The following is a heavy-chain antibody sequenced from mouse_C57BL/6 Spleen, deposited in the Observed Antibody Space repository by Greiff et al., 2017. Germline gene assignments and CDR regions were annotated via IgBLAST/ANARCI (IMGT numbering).Heavy chain of an antibody. CDR2: INPSTGGT. J-gene: IGHJ3*01. CDR3: ARENQAPFAY. Sequence: EVQLQQSGPELVKPGASVKISCKASGYSFTGYYMHWVKQSSEKSLEWIGEINPSTGGTSYNQKFKGKATLTVDKSSSTAYMQLKSLTSEDSAVYYCARENQAPFAYWGQGTLVTVSA. CDR1: GYSFTGYY. V-gene: IGHV1-43*01.